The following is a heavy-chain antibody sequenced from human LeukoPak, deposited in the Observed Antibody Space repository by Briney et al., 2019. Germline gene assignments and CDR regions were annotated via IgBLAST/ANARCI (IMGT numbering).Heavy chain of an antibody. CDR3: ARGSSSGWPDYLVS. V-gene: IGHV3-74*01. Sequence: PGGSLRLSCAASGFSLDSYWMHWVRQAPGKGLVWVSRINAEATNTPYADSVKGRFTISRDNAKNMLYLQMNSLRAEDTAVYYCARGSSSGWPDYLVSWGQGTLFIVSS. CDR2: INAEATNT. D-gene: IGHD6-19*01. J-gene: IGHJ4*02. CDR1: GFSLDSYW.